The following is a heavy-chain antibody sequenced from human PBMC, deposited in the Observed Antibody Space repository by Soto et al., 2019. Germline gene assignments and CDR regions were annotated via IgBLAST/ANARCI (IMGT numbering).Heavy chain of an antibody. CDR1: GGSISSSSYY. Sequence: QLQLQESGPGLVKPSETLSLTCTVSGGSISSSSYYWGWIRQPPGKGLEWIGSIYYSGSTYYNPSLKSRVTISVDTSKNQFSLKLSSVTAADTAVYYCARRESPPGHYYYYYMDVWGKGTTVTVSS. J-gene: IGHJ6*03. CDR3: ARRESPPGHYYYYYMDV. V-gene: IGHV4-39*01. CDR2: IYYSGST.